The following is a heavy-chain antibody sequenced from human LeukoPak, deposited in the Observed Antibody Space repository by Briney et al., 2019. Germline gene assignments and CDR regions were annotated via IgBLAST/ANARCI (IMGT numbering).Heavy chain of an antibody. V-gene: IGHV3-30*02. Sequence: GSLRLSCAASGFTFSSYGMHWVRQAPGKGLEWVTFIWYDASNKYYAESVKGRFTISRDNSRNTVFLQMNSLRAEDTAIYYCATDISTHYFGSWGQGTLVTVSS. D-gene: IGHD3-9*01. J-gene: IGHJ4*02. CDR3: ATDISTHYFGS. CDR1: GFTFSSYG. CDR2: IWYDASNK.